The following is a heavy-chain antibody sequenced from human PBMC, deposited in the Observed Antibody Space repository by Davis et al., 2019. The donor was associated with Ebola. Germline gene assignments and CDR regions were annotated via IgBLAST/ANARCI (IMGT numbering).Heavy chain of an antibody. J-gene: IGHJ4*02. V-gene: IGHV1-2*06. CDR3: ARGHNYAHEY. D-gene: IGHD4-11*01. CDR2: VILKSGAT. Sequence: ASVKVSCKASGYTFTDYNIHWMRQAPGQGLEWLGRVILKSGATNYAQKFQGRVTMTRDTSISTVYIKLSSLRYDDTADYYCARGHNYAHEYWGQGTLVTVSS. CDR1: GYTFTDYN.